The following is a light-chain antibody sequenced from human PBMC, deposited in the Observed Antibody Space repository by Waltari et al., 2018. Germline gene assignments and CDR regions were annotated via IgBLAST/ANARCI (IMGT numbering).Light chain of an antibody. CDR1: SSDIGDSNY. CDR2: DVS. CDR3: SSFTTTNARYI. V-gene: IGLV2-14*03. J-gene: IGLJ1*01. Sequence: QSALTQPASVSGSPGQSISISCTGTSSDIGDSNYVAWFQQHPGQVPTLLLYDVSNRPPGVSDRFSGSKSGNTASLTISGLQTEDTADYYCSSFTTTNARYIFGSGTEVTVL.